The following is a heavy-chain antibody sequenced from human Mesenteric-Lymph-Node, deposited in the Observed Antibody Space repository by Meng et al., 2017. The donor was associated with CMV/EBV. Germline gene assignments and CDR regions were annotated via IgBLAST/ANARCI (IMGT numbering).Heavy chain of an antibody. D-gene: IGHD7-27*01. V-gene: IGHV3-43*02. J-gene: IGHJ4*02. CDR2: IYGDGGSI. CDR1: GLPFHDYA. CDR3: AKEQASNWGLDY. Sequence: GGSLRLSCAASGLPFHDYAMHWVCQAPGKGLEWISLIYGDGGSIYYADSVKGRFTISRDNSKNSLYLQMNGLRTEDTALYYCAKEQASNWGLDYWGQGTLVTVSS.